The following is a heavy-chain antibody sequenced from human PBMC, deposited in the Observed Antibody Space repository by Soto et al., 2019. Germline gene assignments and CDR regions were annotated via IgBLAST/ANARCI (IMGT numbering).Heavy chain of an antibody. D-gene: IGHD3-16*02. CDR2: IYHSGST. CDR3: ARGADYVWGSYPNRYSYAMAV. Sequence: SETLSLTCAVSGGSISSRNWWCWVRHPPGKGLEWIGEIYHSGSTNYNPSLKSRVTISVDKSKNQFSLKLSSVTAADTAVYYCARGADYVWGSYPNRYSYAMAVWGQGPTVT. V-gene: IGHV4-4*02. CDR1: GGSISSRNW. J-gene: IGHJ6*02.